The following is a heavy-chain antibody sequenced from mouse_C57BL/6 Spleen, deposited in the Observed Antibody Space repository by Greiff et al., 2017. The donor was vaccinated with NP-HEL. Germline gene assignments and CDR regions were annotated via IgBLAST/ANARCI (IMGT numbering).Heavy chain of an antibody. V-gene: IGHV1-22*01. J-gene: IGHJ2*01. CDR3: ARGDYERGYYFDY. CDR1: GYTFTDYN. Sequence: VQLKQSGPELVKPGASVKMSCKASGYTFTDYNMHWVKQSHGKSLEWIGYINPNNGGTSYNQKFKGKATLTVNKSSSTAYMELRSLTSEDSAVYYCARGDYERGYYFDYWGQGTTLTVSS. CDR2: INPNNGGT. D-gene: IGHD2-4*01.